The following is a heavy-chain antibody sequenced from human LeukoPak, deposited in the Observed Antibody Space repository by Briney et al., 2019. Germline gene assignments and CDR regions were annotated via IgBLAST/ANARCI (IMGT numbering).Heavy chain of an antibody. CDR3: ARERGRGAKTSDAFDI. J-gene: IGHJ3*02. CDR1: GYTFTSYY. D-gene: IGHD1-26*01. CDR2: INPNSGGT. Sequence: GASVKVSCKASGYTFTSYYMHWVRQAPGQGLEWMGWINPNSGGTNYAQKFQGRVTMTRDTSISTAYMELSRLRSDDTAVYYCARERGRGAKTSDAFDIWGQGTMVTVSS. V-gene: IGHV1-2*02.